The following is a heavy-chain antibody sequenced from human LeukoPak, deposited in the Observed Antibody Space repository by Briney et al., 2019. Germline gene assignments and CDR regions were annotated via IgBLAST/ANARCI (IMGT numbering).Heavy chain of an antibody. D-gene: IGHD3-10*01. Sequence: ASVKVSCKASRGTFSSYVISWVRQAPGQGLEWMGGIIPIFGTANYAQKFQGRVTITADESTSIAYMELSSLRSEDTAEYYCAISGSSYNNDFDYWGQGTLVTVSS. CDR2: IIPIFGTA. CDR1: RGTFSSYV. J-gene: IGHJ4*02. CDR3: AISGSSYNNDFDY. V-gene: IGHV1-69*13.